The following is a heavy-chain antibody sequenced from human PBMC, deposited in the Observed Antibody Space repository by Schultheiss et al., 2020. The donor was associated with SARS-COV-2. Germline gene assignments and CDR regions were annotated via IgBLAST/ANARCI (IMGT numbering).Heavy chain of an antibody. CDR1: GFTFSSYG. Sequence: GESLKISCAASGFTFSSYGMHWVRQAPGKGLEWVAVISYDGSNKYYADSVKGRFTISRDNSKNTLYLQMNSLRAEDTAVYYCAKEKSVIAAAGRSPIDYWGQGTLVTVSS. CDR2: ISYDGSNK. CDR3: AKEKSVIAAAGRSPIDY. D-gene: IGHD6-13*01. J-gene: IGHJ4*02. V-gene: IGHV3-30*18.